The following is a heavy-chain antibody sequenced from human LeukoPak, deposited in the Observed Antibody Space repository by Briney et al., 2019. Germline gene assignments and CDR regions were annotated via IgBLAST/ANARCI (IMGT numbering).Heavy chain of an antibody. J-gene: IGHJ4*02. CDR1: GFTFSLYS. V-gene: IGHV3-48*01. CDR3: VRDGGGDY. Sequence: GGSLRLSCAASGFTFSLYSMNWVRQAPGKGLEWVSYITSGSSTIYYADSVKGRFTISRDNAKNSLFLQMNSLRAEDTAVYYCVRDGGGDYWGQGTLVTVS. CDR2: ITSGSSTI. D-gene: IGHD3-16*01.